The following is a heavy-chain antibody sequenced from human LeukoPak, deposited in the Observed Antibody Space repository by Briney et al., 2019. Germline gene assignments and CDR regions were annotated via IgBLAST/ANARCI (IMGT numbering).Heavy chain of an antibody. CDR1: GFTFTTYG. Sequence: GGTLRLSCSASGFTFTTYGMNWVRQAPGKGLEWVANIKQDGSEKYYVDSVKGRFTISRDNAKNSLYLQMKSLRAEDTAVYYCARVKVDYDYVWGSYRDSYYFDYWGQGTLVTVSS. CDR2: IKQDGSEK. J-gene: IGHJ4*02. V-gene: IGHV3-7*01. CDR3: ARVKVDYDYVWGSYRDSYYFDY. D-gene: IGHD3-16*02.